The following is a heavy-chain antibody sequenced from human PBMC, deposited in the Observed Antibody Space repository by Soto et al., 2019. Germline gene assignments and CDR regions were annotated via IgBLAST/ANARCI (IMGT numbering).Heavy chain of an antibody. CDR3: ARLDIVVVPAAMYYYYGMDV. Sequence: GESLKISCKGSGYSFTSYWIGWVRQMPGKGLEWMGIIYPGDSDTRYSPSFQGQVTISADKSISTAYLQWSSLKASDTAMYYCARLDIVVVPAAMYYYYGMDVWGQGTTVTVSS. CDR2: IYPGDSDT. J-gene: IGHJ6*02. D-gene: IGHD2-2*03. CDR1: GYSFTSYW. V-gene: IGHV5-51*01.